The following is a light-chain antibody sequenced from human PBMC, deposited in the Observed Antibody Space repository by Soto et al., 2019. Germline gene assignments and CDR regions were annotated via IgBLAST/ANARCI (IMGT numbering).Light chain of an antibody. Sequence: QAVMTQEPALTVSPGGTVTLTCGSSTGAVTNGHYPYWCHQKPGQAPRTLIYDTTNRHSWTPARFSGSLLGGKAALTLSGAQPEDEAEYYCLLSYNGPYVFGTGTKVPVL. J-gene: IGLJ1*01. CDR2: DTT. CDR3: LLSYNGPYV. CDR1: TGAVTNGHY. V-gene: IGLV7-46*01.